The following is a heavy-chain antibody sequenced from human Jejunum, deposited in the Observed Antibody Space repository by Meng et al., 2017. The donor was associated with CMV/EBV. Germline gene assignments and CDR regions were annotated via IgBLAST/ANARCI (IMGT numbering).Heavy chain of an antibody. V-gene: IGHV1-8*03. D-gene: IGHD6-19*01. CDR3: ARKRAVTGGVWFDP. Sequence: KPSGHSFSDYDINWMRQTPGHGLEWMGWMNPRGGNTGYAQKFQGRVTITRDTSISTAFMELSSLTSDDSGVYYCARKRAVTGGVWFDPWGQGTLVTVSS. CDR1: GHSFSDYD. CDR2: MNPRGGNT. J-gene: IGHJ5*02.